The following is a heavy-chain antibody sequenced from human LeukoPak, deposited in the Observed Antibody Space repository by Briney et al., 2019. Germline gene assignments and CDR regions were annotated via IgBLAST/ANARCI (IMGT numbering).Heavy chain of an antibody. Sequence: GGSLTLSCAASGFIFSYYWMSWVRQAPGKGLEWVANIKEDGSDKYYVDSVKGRFTISRHNAENSLYLQMNSLRAEDTAVYYCARYDGGVAIDYWGQGTLVTVSS. CDR1: GFIFSYYW. D-gene: IGHD3-16*01. CDR3: ARYDGGVAIDY. J-gene: IGHJ4*02. CDR2: IKEDGSDK. V-gene: IGHV3-7*01.